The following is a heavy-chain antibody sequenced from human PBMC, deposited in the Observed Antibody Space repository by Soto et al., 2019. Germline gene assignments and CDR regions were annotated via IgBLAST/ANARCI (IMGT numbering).Heavy chain of an antibody. V-gene: IGHV3-7*01. Sequence: PGGSLRLSCAASGFTFSSYWMSWVRQAPGKGLEWVANIKQDGSEEYYVDSVKGRFTISRDNAKNSLYLQMNSLRAEDTAVYYCAREDIVVVPAAMAFDIWGQGTMVTVSS. CDR1: GFTFSSYW. CDR2: IKQDGSEE. D-gene: IGHD2-2*01. J-gene: IGHJ3*02. CDR3: AREDIVVVPAAMAFDI.